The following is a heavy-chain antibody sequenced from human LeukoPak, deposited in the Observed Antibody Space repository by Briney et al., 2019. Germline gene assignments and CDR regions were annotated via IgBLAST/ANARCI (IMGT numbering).Heavy chain of an antibody. D-gene: IGHD3-16*01. J-gene: IGHJ3*02. Sequence: PGGSLRLSCAASGFTFDDYAMHWVRQAPGKGLQWVSGINWNSGNIGYADSVKGRFTISRDNAKNSLYLQMNALRAEDMAVYYCAKASSWGLDSAFDIWGQGTTVTVSS. V-gene: IGHV3-9*03. CDR1: GFTFDDYA. CDR3: AKASSWGLDSAFDI. CDR2: INWNSGNI.